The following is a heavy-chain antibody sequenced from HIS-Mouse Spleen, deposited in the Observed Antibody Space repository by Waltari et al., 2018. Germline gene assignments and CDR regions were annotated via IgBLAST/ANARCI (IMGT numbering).Heavy chain of an antibody. CDR1: GGSLSSRRYF. CDR2: IYYSGST. V-gene: IGHV4-39*07. J-gene: IGHJ2*01. D-gene: IGHD6-13*01. Sequence: QLQLQESGPGLVKPSETRSLTCPVSGGSLSSRRYFCGWIRQPPGKGLEWIGSIYYSGSTYYNPSLKSRVTISLDTSKNQFSLKLSSVTAADTAVYYCAREIPYSSSWYDWYFDLWGRGTLVTVSS. CDR3: AREIPYSSSWYDWYFDL.